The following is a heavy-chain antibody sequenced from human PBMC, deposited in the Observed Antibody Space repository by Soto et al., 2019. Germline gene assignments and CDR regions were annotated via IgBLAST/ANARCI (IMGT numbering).Heavy chain of an antibody. CDR3: ARAQQQLVLFAQDY. J-gene: IGHJ4*02. CDR1: GFTFSSYA. CDR2: ISYDGSNK. Sequence: GGSLRLSCAASGFTFSSYAMQWVRQAPGKGLEWVAVISYDGSNKYYADSVKGRFTISRDNSKNTLYLQMNSLRAEDTAVYYCARAQQQLVLFAQDYWGQGTLVTVSS. D-gene: IGHD6-13*01. V-gene: IGHV3-30-3*01.